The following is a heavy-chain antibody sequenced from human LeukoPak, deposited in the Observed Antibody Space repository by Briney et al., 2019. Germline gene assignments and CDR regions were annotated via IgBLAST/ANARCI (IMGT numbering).Heavy chain of an antibody. CDR2: IDWDDDK. CDR1: GFSLSTRGMR. J-gene: IGHJ4*02. D-gene: IGHD1-26*01. V-gene: IGHV2-70*04. Sequence: SGPALVKPTQTLTLTCTFSGFSLSTRGMRVNWIRQPPGKALEWLSRIDWDDDKFYSTSLKTRHTISKDTSKNQVVLTMTNMDPMDTATYYCARVFPGTYSRSSPFDYWGQGILVTVSP. CDR3: ARVFPGTYSRSSPFDY.